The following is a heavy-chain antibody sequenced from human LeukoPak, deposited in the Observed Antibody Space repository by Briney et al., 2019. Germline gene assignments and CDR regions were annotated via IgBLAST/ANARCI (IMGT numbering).Heavy chain of an antibody. J-gene: IGHJ6*03. CDR3: ARYGSGSLASENYYMDV. D-gene: IGHD3-10*01. CDR2: IYYSGST. Sequence: SETLSLTCTVSGGSISSSSYYWGRIRQPPGKGLEWIGSIYYSGSTYYNPSLKSRVTISVDTSKNQFSLKLSSVTAADTAVYYCARYGSGSLASENYYMDVWGKGTTVTVSS. V-gene: IGHV4-39*01. CDR1: GGSISSSSYY.